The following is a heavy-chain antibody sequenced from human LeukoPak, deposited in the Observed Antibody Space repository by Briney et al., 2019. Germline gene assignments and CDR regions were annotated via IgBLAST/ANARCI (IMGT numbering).Heavy chain of an antibody. J-gene: IGHJ4*02. CDR3: AREHDYGRYFDY. D-gene: IGHD4-17*01. CDR2: IYYSGST. CDR1: GGSISSYY. V-gene: IGHV4-59*01. Sequence: SETLSLTCTVSGGSISSYYWSWIRQPPGKGLEWIGYIYYSGSTNYNPSLKSRVTISVDTSKNQFSLKLSSVTAADTAVYYCAREHDYGRYFDYWGQGTLVTVSS.